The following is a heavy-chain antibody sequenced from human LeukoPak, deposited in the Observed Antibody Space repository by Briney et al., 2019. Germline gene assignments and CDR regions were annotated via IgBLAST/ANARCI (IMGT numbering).Heavy chain of an antibody. CDR2: IYHSGST. CDR3: ARPVDYYYYYMDV. Sequence: KPSETLSLTCAVSGYSISSGYYWGWIRPPPGKGLEWIGSIYHSGSTYYNPSLKSRVTISVDTSKNQFSLKLISVTAADTAVYYCARPVDYYYYYMDVWGKGTTVTVSS. V-gene: IGHV4-38-2*01. D-gene: IGHD4-23*01. CDR1: GYSISSGYY. J-gene: IGHJ6*03.